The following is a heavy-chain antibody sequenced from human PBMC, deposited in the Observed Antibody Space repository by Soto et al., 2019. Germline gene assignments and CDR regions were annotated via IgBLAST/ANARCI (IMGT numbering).Heavy chain of an antibody. D-gene: IGHD3-22*01. CDR1: GGSISSGY. Sequence: PSETLSLTCSVSGGSISSGYWTWIRQPPGEGLEWIGYIYYGGSINYNPSLKSRVIISVDTAKNQFSLRLSSVSAADTAVYYCTGAYYDVSGYSLDPWGQGTSVTVSS. CDR3: TGAYYDVSGYSLDP. V-gene: IGHV4-59*01. J-gene: IGHJ5*02. CDR2: IYYGGSI.